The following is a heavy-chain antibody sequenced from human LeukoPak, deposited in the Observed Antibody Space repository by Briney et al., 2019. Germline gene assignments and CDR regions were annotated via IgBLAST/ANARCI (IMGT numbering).Heavy chain of an antibody. CDR1: GDSISSGSYY. D-gene: IGHD5-24*01. J-gene: IGHJ4*02. Sequence: RPSETLSLTCTVSGDSISSGSYYWNWIRQPAGKGLEWIGRIYTSGSTNYNPSLKSRVTISVDTSKNQFSLKLSSVTAADTAVYYCARGGGYNPYYWGQGTLVTVSS. V-gene: IGHV4-61*02. CDR3: ARGGGYNPYY. CDR2: IYTSGST.